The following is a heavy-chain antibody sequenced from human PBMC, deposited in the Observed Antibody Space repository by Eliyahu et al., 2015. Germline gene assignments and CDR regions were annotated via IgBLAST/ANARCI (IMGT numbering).Heavy chain of an antibody. CDR3: AKVRGTYGQAFDI. CDR2: ISSSSSTI. D-gene: IGHD1-26*01. V-gene: IGHV3-48*04. J-gene: IGHJ3*02. CDR1: GFTFSTNS. Sequence: EVQLVESGGGLVQPGGSLRLSCAASGFTFSTNSXXWVRQAPGKGLEWVSYISSSSSTIYYTDSVKGRFTISRDNAKNSLYLQMNSLRAEDTAVYYCAKVRGTYGQAFDIWGQGTMVTVSS.